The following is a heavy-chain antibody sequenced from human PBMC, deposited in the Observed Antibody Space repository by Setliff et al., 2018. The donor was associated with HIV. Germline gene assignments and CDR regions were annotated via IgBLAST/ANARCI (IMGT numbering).Heavy chain of an antibody. CDR3: ARAGAVMTAHFDF. D-gene: IGHD2-21*02. J-gene: IGHJ4*02. V-gene: IGHV1-18*01. CDR1: GYSFTTFG. CDR2: ISGYNDNT. Sequence: ASVKVSCKASGYSFTTFGITWVRRAPGQGLEWMGWISGYNDNTNYAQKYQGRVTLTTDTSTNTAYMELGRLISDDTAVYYCARAGAVMTAHFDFWGQGTRVTVSS.